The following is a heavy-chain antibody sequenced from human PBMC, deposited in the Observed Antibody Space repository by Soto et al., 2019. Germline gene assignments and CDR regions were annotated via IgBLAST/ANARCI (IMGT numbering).Heavy chain of an antibody. CDR3: ARDRLHISSSITLDF. D-gene: IGHD6-6*01. J-gene: IGHJ4*02. V-gene: IGHV1-18*03. CDR1: GYTFTNYG. Sequence: ASEKVSCKTSGYTFTNYGISWVRQAPGQGLEWMGWIRPDNGHADYAQKLQGRVTMTADTSTSTVYMELRSLTSDDMAVYYCARDRLHISSSITLDFSSQGAFVTVSS. CDR2: IRPDNGHA.